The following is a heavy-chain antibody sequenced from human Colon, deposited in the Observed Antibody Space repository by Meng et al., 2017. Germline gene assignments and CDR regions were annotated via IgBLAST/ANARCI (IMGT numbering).Heavy chain of an antibody. J-gene: IGHJ3*02. Sequence: SGPTLVKPTQTLTLICTFSVFSLSTSGMRVSWIRQPPGKALEWLARIDWDDDKFYSTSLKTRLTISKDTSRNQVILTMTNMDPVDTATYCCARMSFLRAFDIWGQGTMVTVSS. D-gene: IGHD3-3*01. CDR3: ARMSFLRAFDI. V-gene: IGHV2-70*04. CDR2: IDWDDDK. CDR1: VFSLSTSGMR.